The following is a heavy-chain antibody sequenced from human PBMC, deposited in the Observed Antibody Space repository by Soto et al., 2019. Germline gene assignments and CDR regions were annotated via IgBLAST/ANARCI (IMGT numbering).Heavy chain of an antibody. CDR3: ARGGVLAQPARGDYYGMDV. Sequence: TSETLSLTCSVSGASVGSGSYYWTWIRQPPGKGLEWIGYIYYNGRTNHSPSLKSRVTISTDTSKNQFSLKLTSVTAADTAVSYCARGGVLAQPARGDYYGMDVWGQGTTVTVSS. J-gene: IGHJ6*02. CDR1: GASVGSGSYY. V-gene: IGHV4-61*01. D-gene: IGHD2-15*01. CDR2: IYYNGRT.